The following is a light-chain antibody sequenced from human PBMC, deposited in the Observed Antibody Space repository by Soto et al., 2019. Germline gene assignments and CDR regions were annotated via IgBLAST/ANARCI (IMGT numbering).Light chain of an antibody. CDR3: QDYSNGAAWT. CDR2: GAS. CDR1: QSVSSN. Sequence: EIAMARPLGTECVSRGARDTYSNRASQSVSSNLAWYQQKPGQAPRLLIYGASIRATGIPARFSGSESGTEFALTMRCLHSEDFAVYYCQDYSNGAAWTIRLGTKVDIK. J-gene: IGKJ1*01. V-gene: IGKV3-15*01.